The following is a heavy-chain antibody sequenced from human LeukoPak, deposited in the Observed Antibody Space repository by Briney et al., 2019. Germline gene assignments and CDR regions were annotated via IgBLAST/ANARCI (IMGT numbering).Heavy chain of an antibody. CDR2: INADGSST. CDR3: IRGNPIDF. J-gene: IGHJ4*02. CDR1: GFTFSSYC. D-gene: IGHD1-14*01. Sequence: GGSLRLSCTAWGFTFSSYCMHWVRQVPGKGLVWVSRINADGSSTYYADSVKGRFTISRDNAKNTLFLQMNSLRGEDTAVYYCIRGNPIDFWGQGTLVTVSS. V-gene: IGHV3-74*01.